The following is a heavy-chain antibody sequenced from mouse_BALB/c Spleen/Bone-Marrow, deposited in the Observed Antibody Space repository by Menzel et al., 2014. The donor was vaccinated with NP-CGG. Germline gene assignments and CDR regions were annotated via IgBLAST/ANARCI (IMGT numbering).Heavy chain of an antibody. CDR1: GFTFSSYG. Sequence: DVKLVESGGDLVEPGGSLKLSCAASGFTFSSYGMSWVRQTPDKRLEWVATVGGGDSYTYYPDFVKGRFTISRDIAKNTLYLHMRSLKSEDTAMYYCAFITAIAYWGQGTLVTVSA. CDR2: VGGGDSYT. J-gene: IGHJ3*01. V-gene: IGHV5-6*02. D-gene: IGHD1-1*01. CDR3: AFITAIAY.